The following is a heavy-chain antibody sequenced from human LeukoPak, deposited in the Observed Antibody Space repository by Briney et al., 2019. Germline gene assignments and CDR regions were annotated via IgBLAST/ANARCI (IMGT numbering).Heavy chain of an antibody. Sequence: PSQTLSLTCAVSGGSISSGGYSWSWIRQPPGKGLEWIGYIYHSGSTYYNPSLKSRVTISVDRSKNQFSLKLSSVTAADTAVCYCARGGEDYYDSSGPEYFQHWGQGTLVTVSS. J-gene: IGHJ1*01. V-gene: IGHV4-30-2*01. D-gene: IGHD3-22*01. CDR1: GGSISSGGYS. CDR3: ARGGEDYYDSSGPEYFQH. CDR2: IYHSGST.